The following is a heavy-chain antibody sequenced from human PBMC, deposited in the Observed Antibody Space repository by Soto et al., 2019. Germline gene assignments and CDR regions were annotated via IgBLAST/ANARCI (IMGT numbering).Heavy chain of an antibody. V-gene: IGHV3-23*01. D-gene: IGHD3-10*01. CDR3: ARGSTDSYPGSRIFDF. Sequence: LRLSCVASGLTFGSRAMTWVRQAPGEGLQWVSTITDTGGDAKYADSVRGRFVISRDNSKKTLYLQMTSLTAEDSAMYYCARGSTDSYPGSRIFDFWGRGTLVTVSS. J-gene: IGHJ4*02. CDR1: GLTFGSRA. CDR2: ITDTGGDA.